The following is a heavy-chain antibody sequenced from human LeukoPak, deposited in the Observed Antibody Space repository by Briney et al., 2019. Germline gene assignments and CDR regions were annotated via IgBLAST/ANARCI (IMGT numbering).Heavy chain of an antibody. J-gene: IGHJ5*02. V-gene: IGHV4-30-4*01. CDR3: ARDGIEGVRGVIYNWFDP. CDR1: GGSIYSGDYY. D-gene: IGHD3-10*01. CDR2: IYYSGST. Sequence: SETLSLTCTVSGGSIYSGDYYWSWIRQPPGKGLEWIGSIYYSGSTYYNPSLKSRVTISIDTSKNQFSLKLSSVTAADTAVYYCARDGIEGVRGVIYNWFDPWGQGTLVTVSS.